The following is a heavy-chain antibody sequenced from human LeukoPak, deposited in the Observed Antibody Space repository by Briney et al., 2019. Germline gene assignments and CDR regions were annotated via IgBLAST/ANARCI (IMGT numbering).Heavy chain of an antibody. Sequence: GGSLRLSCAASGFTVSSNYMSWVRQAPGKGLEWVSVIYSGGSTYYADSVKGRFTISRDNSKNTLYPQMNSLRAEDTAVYYCARVRRPYSSSWYRVNWFDPWGQGTLVTVSS. CDR2: IYSGGST. D-gene: IGHD6-13*01. CDR1: GFTVSSNY. CDR3: ARVRRPYSSSWYRVNWFDP. J-gene: IGHJ5*02. V-gene: IGHV3-53*01.